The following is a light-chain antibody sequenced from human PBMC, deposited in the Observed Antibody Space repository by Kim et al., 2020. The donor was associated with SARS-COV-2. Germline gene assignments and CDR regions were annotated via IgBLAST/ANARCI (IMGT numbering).Light chain of an antibody. Sequence: GPSVTISCTGTNNDVGAYDYVSWYQHHPGKAPKLIIFDVTKRPSGVPDRFSASKSGNTASLTISGLQGEDEADYYCCSYAGTYSYVFGIGTKVTVL. V-gene: IGLV2-11*01. CDR3: CSYAGTYSYV. J-gene: IGLJ1*01. CDR2: DVT. CDR1: NNDVGAYDY.